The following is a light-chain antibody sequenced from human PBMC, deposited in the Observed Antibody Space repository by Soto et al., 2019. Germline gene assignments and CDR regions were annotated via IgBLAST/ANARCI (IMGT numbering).Light chain of an antibody. CDR3: QQYHDRPWT. J-gene: IGKJ1*01. Sequence: EIVMTQSPATLSVSPGQGVTLSCRASQSVSGKLAWYQHQPGQTHRLLIYDASTRATGIPARFSGSGSGTDFTLTISSLQSEDFAVYYCQQYHDRPWTFGPGTKVEIK. V-gene: IGKV3-15*01. CDR2: DAS. CDR1: QSVSGK.